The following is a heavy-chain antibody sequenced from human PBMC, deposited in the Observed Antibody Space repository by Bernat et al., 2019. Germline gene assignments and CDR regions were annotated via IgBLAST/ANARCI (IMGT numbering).Heavy chain of an antibody. CDR2: ISGDGGRT. J-gene: IGHJ5*02. D-gene: IGHD5-18*01. V-gene: IGHV3-43*02. Sequence: EVQLVESGGGVVQPGGSLRLSCAASGFTFDGYAMHWVRQAPGKGLEWVSLISGDGGRTYYADSVKGRFTISRDNTKNSLYLQMNRLRTEDTALYYWAKERGYSYMDLGSEDFDPWGQGTLVTVSS. CDR1: GFTFDGYA. CDR3: AKERGYSYMDLGSEDFDP.